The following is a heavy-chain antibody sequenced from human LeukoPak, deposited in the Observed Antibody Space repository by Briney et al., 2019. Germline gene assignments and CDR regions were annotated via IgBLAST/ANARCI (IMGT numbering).Heavy chain of an antibody. J-gene: IGHJ4*02. V-gene: IGHV3-48*03. Sequence: PGGSLRLXCAASGFTFSSYEMNWVRQAPGKALESVSYISSSGSTIYYADSVKGRFTISRDNAKNSLYLQMNSLRAEDTAVYYCSREFQGPAATILTLDYWGQGTLVTVSS. D-gene: IGHD5-12*01. CDR3: SREFQGPAATILTLDY. CDR1: GFTFSSYE. CDR2: ISSSGSTI.